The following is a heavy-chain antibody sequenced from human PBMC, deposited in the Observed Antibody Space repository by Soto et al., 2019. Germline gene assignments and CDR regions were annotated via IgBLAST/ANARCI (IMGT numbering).Heavy chain of an antibody. Sequence: GGSLRLSCAASGFTFSNAWMSWVRQAPGKGLEWVGRIKSKTDGGTTDYAAPVKGRFTISRDDSKNTLYLQMNSLKTEDTALFYCTTEWYGDYDYFDYWGQGTLVTVSS. CDR3: TTEWYGDYDYFDY. V-gene: IGHV3-15*01. J-gene: IGHJ4*02. CDR1: GFTFSNAW. CDR2: IKSKTDGGTT. D-gene: IGHD4-17*01.